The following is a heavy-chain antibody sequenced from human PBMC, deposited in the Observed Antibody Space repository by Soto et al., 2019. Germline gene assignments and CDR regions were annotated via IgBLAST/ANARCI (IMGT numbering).Heavy chain of an antibody. Sequence: SETLSLTCTVSGGSISSYYWSWIRQPPGKGLEWIGYIYYSGSTNYNPSLKSRVTISIDTSKNQFSLKLSSVTAADTAVYYCARLYPGWFGFDYWGQGTLVTVSS. CDR2: IYYSGST. D-gene: IGHD3-10*01. CDR1: GGSISSYY. CDR3: ARLYPGWFGFDY. J-gene: IGHJ4*02. V-gene: IGHV4-59*08.